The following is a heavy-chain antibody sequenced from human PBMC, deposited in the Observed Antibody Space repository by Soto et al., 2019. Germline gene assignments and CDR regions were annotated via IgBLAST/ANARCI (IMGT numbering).Heavy chain of an antibody. Sequence: PGESLKISCKGSGYNFNRYWIGWVRQMPGKGLEWMGKIDPSDSYVDYSPSFQGHVTISTDKSISTAYIQWSILKASDTAIYYCARHAVGGTPNLDYWGQGTTVTVSS. D-gene: IGHD1-26*01. V-gene: IGHV5-10-1*01. CDR1: GYNFNRYW. CDR2: IDPSDSYV. J-gene: IGHJ4*02. CDR3: ARHAVGGTPNLDY.